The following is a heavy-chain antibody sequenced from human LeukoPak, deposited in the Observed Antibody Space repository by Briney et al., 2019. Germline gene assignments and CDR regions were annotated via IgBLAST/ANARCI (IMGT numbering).Heavy chain of an antibody. V-gene: IGHV1-18*01. D-gene: IGHD5-18*01. J-gene: IGHJ5*02. CDR2: ISAYNGNT. Sequence: AASVKVSCKASGYTFTSYGISWVRQAPGQGLEWMGWISAYNGNTNYAQKLQGRVIMTTDTSTSTAYMELRSLRSDDTAVYYCARAPPYTAPAYNWFDPWGQGTLVTVSS. CDR3: ARAPPYTAPAYNWFDP. CDR1: GYTFTSYG.